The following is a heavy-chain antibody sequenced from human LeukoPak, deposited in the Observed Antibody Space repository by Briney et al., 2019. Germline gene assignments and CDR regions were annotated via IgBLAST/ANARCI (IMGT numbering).Heavy chain of an antibody. Sequence: GSLRLSCVASGFTFSSYSMNWVRQAPGKGLEWVSSISSSSSYIYYADSVKGRFTISRDNAKNSLYLQMNSLRAEDTAVYYCARGSGYSSGWYYFDYWGQGTLVTVSS. CDR2: ISSSSSYI. D-gene: IGHD6-19*01. CDR1: GFTFSSYS. J-gene: IGHJ4*02. V-gene: IGHV3-21*01. CDR3: ARGSGYSSGWYYFDY.